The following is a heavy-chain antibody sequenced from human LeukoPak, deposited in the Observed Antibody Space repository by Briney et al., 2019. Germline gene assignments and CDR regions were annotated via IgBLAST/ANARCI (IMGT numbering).Heavy chain of an antibody. D-gene: IGHD3-22*01. CDR3: VRDGRGKDDSSGPSDY. CDR1: GFTFSSYA. Sequence: GGSLRLSCAASGFTFSSYAMHWVRQGPGKGLEWVAAISYDGRKEDYADSVRGRFTISRDNSKDTLYLQVNSLRSEDTAVYYCVRDGRGKDDSSGPSDYWGQGTLVTVSS. CDR2: ISYDGRKE. J-gene: IGHJ4*02. V-gene: IGHV3-30*04.